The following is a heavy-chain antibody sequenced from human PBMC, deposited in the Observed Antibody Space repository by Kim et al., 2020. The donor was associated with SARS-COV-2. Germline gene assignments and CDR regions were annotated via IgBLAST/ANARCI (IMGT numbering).Heavy chain of an antibody. J-gene: IGHJ6*02. V-gene: IGHV4-34*01. Sequence: SETLSLTCAVYGGSFSGYYWSWIRQPPGKGLEWIGEINHSGSTNYNPSLKSRVTISVDTSKNQFSLKLSSVTAADTAVYYCARGLYYYYGMDVWGQGTTVTVSS. CDR2: INHSGST. CDR3: ARGLYYYYGMDV. CDR1: GGSFSGYY.